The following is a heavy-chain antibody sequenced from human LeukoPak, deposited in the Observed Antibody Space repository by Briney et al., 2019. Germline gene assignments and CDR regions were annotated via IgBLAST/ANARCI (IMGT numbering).Heavy chain of an antibody. CDR1: GGSISRYY. J-gene: IGHJ4*02. CDR3: ARLGAMVDY. V-gene: IGHV4-59*08. CDR2: IYYSGST. Sequence: PSETLSLTCTVSGGSISRYYSSWLRQPPGKGLEWIGYIYYSGSTNYNPPLKSRVTISVDTSKNQFSLKLSSVTAADTAVYYCARLGAMVDYWGQGTLVTVSS. D-gene: IGHD1-26*01.